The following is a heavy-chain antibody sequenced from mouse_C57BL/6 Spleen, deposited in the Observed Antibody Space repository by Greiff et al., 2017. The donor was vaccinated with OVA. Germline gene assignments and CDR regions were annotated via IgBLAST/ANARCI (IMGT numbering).Heavy chain of an antibody. Sequence: EVNVVESGGDLVKPGGSLKLSCAASGFTFSSYGMSWVRQTPDKRLEWVATISSGGSYTYYPDSVKGRFTISRENAKNTLYLQMSSLKAEDTAMYYWASSITTVVADYAMDYWGQGTAVTVSS. CDR1: GFTFSSYG. D-gene: IGHD1-1*01. J-gene: IGHJ4*01. CDR2: ISSGGSYT. V-gene: IGHV5-6*01. CDR3: ASSITTVVADYAMDY.